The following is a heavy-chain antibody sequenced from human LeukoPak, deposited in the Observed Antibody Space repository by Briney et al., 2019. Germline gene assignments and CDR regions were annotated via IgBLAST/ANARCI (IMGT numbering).Heavy chain of an antibody. D-gene: IGHD1-14*01. V-gene: IGHV3-21*01. J-gene: IGHJ4*02. Sequence: PGGPLRLSCAASGFTFSSCGFNWVHQAPGKGLEWVSSIGPTGTDRYYADSVRGRFTISRDNAKNSMYLQMDSLRDEDTAVYYCATETIGRHYDYWGQGTLLTVSS. CDR1: GFTFSSCG. CDR2: IGPTGTDR. CDR3: ATETIGRHYDY.